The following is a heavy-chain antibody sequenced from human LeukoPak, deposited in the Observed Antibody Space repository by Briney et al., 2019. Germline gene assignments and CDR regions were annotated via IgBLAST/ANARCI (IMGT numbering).Heavy chain of an antibody. CDR1: GYTFTSYY. V-gene: IGHV1-46*01. CDR2: INPSGGST. D-gene: IGHD3-16*01. J-gene: IGHJ6*02. Sequence: ASVKVSCKASGYTFTSYYMHWVRQAPGQGLEWMGIINPSGGSTSYTQKFQGRVTMTRDTSTSTVYMELNSLRSEDTAVYYCARSTFAVGLYSNSAMAVWAQGTTVTVSS. CDR3: ARSTFAVGLYSNSAMAV.